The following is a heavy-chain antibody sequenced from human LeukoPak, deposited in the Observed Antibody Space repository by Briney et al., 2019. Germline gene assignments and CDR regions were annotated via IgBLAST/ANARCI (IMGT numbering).Heavy chain of an antibody. CDR1: GFTFSSYA. J-gene: IGHJ4*02. D-gene: IGHD4-17*01. Sequence: GGSLRLSCAASGFTFSSYAMSWVRQAPGKGLEWVSAISGSGGSTYYADSVKGRFTISRDNSKNTPYLQMNSLRAEDTAVYYCAKSFRGTTVTTGYWGQGTLVTVSS. V-gene: IGHV3-23*01. CDR3: AKSFRGTTVTTGY. CDR2: ISGSGGST.